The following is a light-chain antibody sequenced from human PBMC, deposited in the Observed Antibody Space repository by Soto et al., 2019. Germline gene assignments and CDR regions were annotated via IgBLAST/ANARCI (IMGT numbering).Light chain of an antibody. Sequence: QSVLTQPASVSGSPGQSITISCTGTSSDVGGYNFVSWYQQHPGKAPKLMIYEISNRPSGVSNRFSGSKSGNTAPLTISGLQAEDEADYYCSSYTSSSTLPFGTGTKLTVL. J-gene: IGLJ1*01. CDR1: SSDVGGYNF. CDR3: SSYTSSSTLP. CDR2: EIS. V-gene: IGLV2-14*03.